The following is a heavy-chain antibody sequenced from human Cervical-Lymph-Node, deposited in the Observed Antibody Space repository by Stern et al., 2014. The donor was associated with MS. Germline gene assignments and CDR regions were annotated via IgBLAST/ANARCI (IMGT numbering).Heavy chain of an antibody. Sequence: QVQLGQSGAEIKKPGSSVTVSCKTSGDTLSNFAISWVRQAPGQGLEWMGGIIPIFGTTHYAQNFQGRVTLTADQSTGTAYMDLGSLRSEDTAVYYCARDNDDNGMDVWGQGTTITVSS. CDR3: ARDNDDNGMDV. J-gene: IGHJ6*02. CDR1: GDTLSNFA. CDR2: IIPIFGTT. D-gene: IGHD1-1*01. V-gene: IGHV1-69*01.